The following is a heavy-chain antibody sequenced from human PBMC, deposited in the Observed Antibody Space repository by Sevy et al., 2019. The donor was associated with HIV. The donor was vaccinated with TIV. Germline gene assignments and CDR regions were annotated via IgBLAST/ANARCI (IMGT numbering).Heavy chain of an antibody. CDR2: INVGNGNT. Sequence: ASVKVSCKASRYLFISFVMHWVRQAPGQGLEWVGWINVGNGNTKYSQKFQDRVTITRDASTITTYMELTSLTSEDTAIYYCTREAKQQLSQYFFDFWGQGTLVTVSS. CDR1: RYLFISFV. D-gene: IGHD6-13*01. CDR3: TREAKQQLSQYFFDF. V-gene: IGHV1-3*01. J-gene: IGHJ4*02.